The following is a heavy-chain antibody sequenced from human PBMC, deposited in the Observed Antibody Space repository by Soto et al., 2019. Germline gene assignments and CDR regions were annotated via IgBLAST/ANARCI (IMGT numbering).Heavy chain of an antibody. CDR2: INPNSGGT. J-gene: IGHJ3*02. CDR1: GYTFTGYY. D-gene: IGHD5-12*01. V-gene: IGHV1-2*04. Sequence: ASVKVSCKSSGYTFTGYYMHWVRQAPGQGLEWMGWINPNSGGTNYAQKFQGWVTMTRDTSISTAYMELSRLRSDDTAVYYCARSVGGYDSRDDAFDIWGQGTMVTVSS. CDR3: ARSVGGYDSRDDAFDI.